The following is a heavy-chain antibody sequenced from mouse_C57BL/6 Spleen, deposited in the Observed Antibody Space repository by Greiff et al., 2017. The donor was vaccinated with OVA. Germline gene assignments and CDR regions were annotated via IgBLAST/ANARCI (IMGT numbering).Heavy chain of an antibody. CDR2: IYPGDGDT. D-gene: IGHD1-1*01. V-gene: IGHV1-80*01. Sequence: VQLQQSGAELVKPGASVKISCKASGYAFSSYWMNWVKQRPGKGLEWIGQIYPGDGDTNYNGKFKGKATLTADKYSSTAYMQLSSLTSEYSAVYFCARDYGSSFPFDYWGQGTTLTVSS. CDR1: GYAFSSYW. CDR3: ARDYGSSFPFDY. J-gene: IGHJ2*01.